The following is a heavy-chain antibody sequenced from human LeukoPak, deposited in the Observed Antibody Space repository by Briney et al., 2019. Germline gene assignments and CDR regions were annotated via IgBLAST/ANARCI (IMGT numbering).Heavy chain of an antibody. J-gene: IGHJ4*02. CDR2: IYYSGST. V-gene: IGHV4-59*01. Sequence: SETLSLTCTVSGGSISSYYWSWIRQPPGKGPEWIGYIYYSGSTNYNPSLKSRVTISVDTSKNQFSLKLSSVTAADTAVYYCARDPTYRYWGQGTLVTVSS. CDR1: GGSISSYY. CDR3: ARDPTYRY.